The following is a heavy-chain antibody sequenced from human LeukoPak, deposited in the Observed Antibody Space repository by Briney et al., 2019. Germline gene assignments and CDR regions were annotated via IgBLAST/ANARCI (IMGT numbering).Heavy chain of an antibody. CDR1: GGSISSYY. V-gene: IGHV4-59*01. CDR3: ARESLVGATILFDY. D-gene: IGHD1-26*01. CDR2: IYYSGST. J-gene: IGHJ4*02. Sequence: SETLSLTCTVSGGSISSYYWSWIRQPPGKGLEWIGYIYYSGSTNYNPSLKSRVTISVDTSKNQLSLKLSSVTAADTAVYYCARESLVGATILFDYWGQGTLVTVSS.